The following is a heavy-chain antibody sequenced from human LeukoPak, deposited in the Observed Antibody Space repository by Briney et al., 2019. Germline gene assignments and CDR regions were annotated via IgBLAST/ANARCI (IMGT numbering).Heavy chain of an antibody. J-gene: IGHJ4*02. CDR3: ARELTEMATISPFDY. V-gene: IGHV3-23*01. CDR1: GFTFSSYA. CDR2: IIASGGST. D-gene: IGHD5-24*01. Sequence: GASLRLSCEASGFTFSSYAMSWVRQAPGQGLEWVGAIIASGGSTYYADSVKGRFTISRDNSKNTVYLQLNSLRAEDTAVYYCARELTEMATISPFDYWGKGTPVTVSS.